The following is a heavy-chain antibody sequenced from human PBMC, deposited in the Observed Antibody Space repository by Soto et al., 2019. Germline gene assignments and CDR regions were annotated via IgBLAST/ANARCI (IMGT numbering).Heavy chain of an antibody. CDR3: ARLFRDVYNAVEY. CDR2: TSNSAPT. V-gene: IGHV4-59*08. D-gene: IGHD3-3*01. CDR1: GGSISRSH. Sequence: SENLYLTCTVSGGSISRSHWCWVRQSPGKGLEWIGYTSNSAPTIYNPSLKSRVTISADTSKNQFSLRLSSVTAADTAVYFCARLFRDVYNAVEYWGQGALVT. J-gene: IGHJ4*02.